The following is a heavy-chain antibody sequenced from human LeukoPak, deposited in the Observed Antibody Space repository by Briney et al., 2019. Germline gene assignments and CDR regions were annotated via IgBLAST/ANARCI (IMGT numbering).Heavy chain of an antibody. CDR1: EFIFNRSW. V-gene: IGHV3-7*04. D-gene: IGHD1-14*01. CDR3: ARARIDY. Sequence: PGGSLRLSCAASEFIFNRSWMTWVRQAPGKGLEWVANIKDDGSEKYSVDSVKGRFTISRDNAKNLLYLQMSSLRAEDTAVYYCARARIDYWGQGTLVTVSS. CDR2: IKDDGSEK. J-gene: IGHJ4*02.